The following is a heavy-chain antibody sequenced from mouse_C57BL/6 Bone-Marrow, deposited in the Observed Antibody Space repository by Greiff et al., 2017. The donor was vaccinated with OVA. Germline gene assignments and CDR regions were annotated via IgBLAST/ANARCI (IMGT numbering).Heavy chain of an antibody. CDR2: ISYDGSN. V-gene: IGHV3-6*01. CDR1: GYSITSGYY. Sequence: EVKLVESGPGLVKPSQSLSLTCSVTGYSITSGYYWNWIRQFPGNKLEWMGYISYDGSNNYNPSLKNRISITRDTSKNQFFLKLNSVTTEDTATYYCARQGGSSYGYWGQGTTLTVSS. J-gene: IGHJ2*01. D-gene: IGHD1-1*01. CDR3: ARQGGSSYGY.